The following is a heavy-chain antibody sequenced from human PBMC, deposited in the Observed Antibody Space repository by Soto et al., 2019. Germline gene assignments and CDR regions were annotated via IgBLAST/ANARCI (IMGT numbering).Heavy chain of an antibody. CDR3: ARDPSYCTNGVCNPRGMDV. CDR1: GYTFTSYY. Sequence: QVQLVQSGAEVKKPGASVKVSCKASGYTFTSYYMHWVRQAPGQGLEWMGIINPSGGSTSYAQKFQGRVTMTRDTSTSTVYMELSSLRSEDTAVYYCARDPSYCTNGVCNPRGMDVWGQGTTVTVSS. CDR2: INPSGGST. D-gene: IGHD2-8*01. V-gene: IGHV1-46*01. J-gene: IGHJ6*02.